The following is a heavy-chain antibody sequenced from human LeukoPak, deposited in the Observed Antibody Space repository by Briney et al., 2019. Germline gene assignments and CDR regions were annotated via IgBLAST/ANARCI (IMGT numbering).Heavy chain of an antibody. J-gene: IGHJ4*02. D-gene: IGHD2-2*01. CDR1: GYTFTSYG. Sequence: GVSVKVSCKASGYTFTSYGISWVRQAPGQGPEWMGWISAYNGNTNYAQKLQGRVTMTTDTSTSTAYMELRSLRSDDTAVYYCARAVASVVVPAATDYWGQGTLVTVSS. V-gene: IGHV1-18*01. CDR3: ARAVASVVVPAATDY. CDR2: ISAYNGNT.